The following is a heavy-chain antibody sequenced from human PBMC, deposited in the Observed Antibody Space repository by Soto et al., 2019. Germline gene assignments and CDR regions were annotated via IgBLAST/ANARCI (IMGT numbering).Heavy chain of an antibody. CDR2: ISYDGNNE. V-gene: IGHV3-30*18. J-gene: IGHJ4*02. CDR3: AQDSVDTTLPRFDH. Sequence: PGGSLRLSCAASGFTFRASGMHWVRQAPGKGLEWVAIISYDGNNEYYADSVKGRFTISRDNSKNTLSLQMNSLRAEDTAVYYCAQDSVDTTLPRFDHWGQGTLVTVSS. CDR1: GFTFRASG. D-gene: IGHD5-18*01.